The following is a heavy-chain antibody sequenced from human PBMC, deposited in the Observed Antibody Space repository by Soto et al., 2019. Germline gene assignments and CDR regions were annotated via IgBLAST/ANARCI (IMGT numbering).Heavy chain of an antibody. Sequence: PSETLSLTCTISGGSISGYYWSWIRQPPGKGLEWIGYIYYSGSTNYNPSLKSRVTISVDTSKNQFSLKLSSVTAADTAVYYCGRRRGGSFHFWGKGTLVTVSS. CDR2: IYYSGST. J-gene: IGHJ4*02. CDR3: GRRRGGSFHF. D-gene: IGHD3-16*01. V-gene: IGHV4-59*01. CDR1: GGSISGYY.